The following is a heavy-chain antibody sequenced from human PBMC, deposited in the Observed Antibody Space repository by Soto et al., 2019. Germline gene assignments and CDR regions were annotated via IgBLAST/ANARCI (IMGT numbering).Heavy chain of an antibody. D-gene: IGHD3-3*01. CDR3: ARDSQAPYDFWSGYGHYYGMDV. Sequence: PSETLSLTCTVSGGASSSYYWNWSRQPPGKGLEWMGYIYYSGSTNYNPSLKSRVTISVDTSKNQFSLTLSSVTAADTAVYYCARDSQAPYDFWSGYGHYYGMDVWGQGTTVTVSS. CDR2: IYYSGST. CDR1: GGASSSYY. V-gene: IGHV4-59*01. J-gene: IGHJ6*02.